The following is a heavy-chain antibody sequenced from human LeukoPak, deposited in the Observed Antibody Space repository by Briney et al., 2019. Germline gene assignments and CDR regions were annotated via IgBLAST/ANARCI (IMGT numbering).Heavy chain of an antibody. Sequence: GGSLRLSCAASGFTFSSYWMHWVRQAPGKGLVWVSRINSDGSSTGYADSVKGRFTISRDNAKNTLYLQMNSLRAEDTAVYYCARRRIAARVDFDYWGQGTLVTVSS. CDR1: GFTFSSYW. D-gene: IGHD6-6*01. CDR3: ARRRIAARVDFDY. CDR2: INSDGSST. V-gene: IGHV3-74*01. J-gene: IGHJ4*02.